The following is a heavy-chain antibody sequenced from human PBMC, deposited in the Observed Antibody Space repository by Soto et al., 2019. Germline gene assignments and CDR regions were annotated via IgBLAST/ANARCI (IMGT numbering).Heavy chain of an antibody. CDR1: GGSISSTTYY. CDR2: FFIGGNT. V-gene: IGHV4-39*01. CDR3: ARHGITMVRGVIITAGWFDP. Sequence: SETRSLTCSVAGGSISSTTYYRGWMRQPPGKGLEWIASFFIGGNTYYNPSLKSRVTISVDTSKNQFSLKLSSVTAADTAVYYCARHGITMVRGVIITAGWFDPWGPGTLVTVSS. D-gene: IGHD3-10*01. J-gene: IGHJ5*02.